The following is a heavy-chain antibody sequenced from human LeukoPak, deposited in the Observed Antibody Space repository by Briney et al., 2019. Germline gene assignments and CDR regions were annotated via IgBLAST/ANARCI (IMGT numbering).Heavy chain of an antibody. D-gene: IGHD3-3*01. V-gene: IGHV3-20*04. Sequence: GGSLRLSCAASGFTFDDYDLNWVRQAPGKGLEWGSGISWNGRNTAYAESLKGRFTISRDNAKNSLYLQMNSLRAEDTAVYFCAKGSKSVLFTRDHYMHVWGKGTTVTISS. J-gene: IGHJ6*03. CDR1: GFTFDDYD. CDR3: AKGSKSVLFTRDHYMHV. CDR2: ISWNGRNT.